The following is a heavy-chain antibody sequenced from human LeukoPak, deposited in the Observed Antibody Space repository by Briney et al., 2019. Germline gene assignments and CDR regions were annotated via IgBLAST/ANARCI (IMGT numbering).Heavy chain of an antibody. CDR3: ARQTGVATIDPTYYYYYMDV. V-gene: IGHV5-51*01. Sequence: GESLKISCKGSGYSFTSYWIGWVRQMPGKGLEWMGIIYPGDSDTRYSPSFQGQVTISADKSISTAYLQWSSLKASDTAMYYCARQTGVATIDPTYYYYYMDVWGKGTTVTVSS. D-gene: IGHD5-12*01. CDR2: IYPGDSDT. J-gene: IGHJ6*03. CDR1: GYSFTSYW.